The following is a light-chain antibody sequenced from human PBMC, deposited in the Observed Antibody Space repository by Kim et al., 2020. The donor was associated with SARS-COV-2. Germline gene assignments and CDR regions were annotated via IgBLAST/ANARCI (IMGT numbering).Light chain of an antibody. CDR3: EVWDDSLIGRV. Sequence: QSVLTQPPSASGTPGQTVTISCSGSSSNIGNNAVNWYLQLPGTAPKLLIYNNDQRPSGVPDRFSGSKSGTSASLAISWHQSEDEARYFCEVWDDSLIGRVFGGGTQLTVL. J-gene: IGLJ3*02. CDR1: SSNIGNNA. CDR2: NND. V-gene: IGLV1-44*01.